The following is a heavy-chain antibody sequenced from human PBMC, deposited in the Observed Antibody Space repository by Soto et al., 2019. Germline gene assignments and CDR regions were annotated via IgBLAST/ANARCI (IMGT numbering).Heavy chain of an antibody. D-gene: IGHD4-17*01. Sequence: QVQLQESGPGLVKPSQTLSLTCTVSGGSISSGGYYWSWIRQHPGKGLEWIGYIYYSGSTYYNPSLKSRVTISVDTSKNQFSLKLSSVTAADTAVYYCARQTLYGDYNRSYYYYYGMDVWSQGTTVTVSS. J-gene: IGHJ6*02. V-gene: IGHV4-31*03. CDR3: ARQTLYGDYNRSYYYYYGMDV. CDR1: GGSISSGGYY. CDR2: IYYSGST.